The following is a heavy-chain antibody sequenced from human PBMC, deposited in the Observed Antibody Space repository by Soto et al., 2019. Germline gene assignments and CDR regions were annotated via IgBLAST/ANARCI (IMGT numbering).Heavy chain of an antibody. CDR2: HYYSGIT. CDR3: ARGSSIAGLYYGMDV. Sequence: QVQLQESGPGLVKPSQTLSLTCTVSGGSISSGGYYWTWIRQHPGKGLEGIGYHYYSGITYYNPSLKSRVTISLDTSKNQVSLKLSSVTAADTAVYYCARGSSIAGLYYGMDVWGQGTTVTVSS. D-gene: IGHD6-6*01. CDR1: GGSISSGGYY. J-gene: IGHJ6*02. V-gene: IGHV4-31*03.